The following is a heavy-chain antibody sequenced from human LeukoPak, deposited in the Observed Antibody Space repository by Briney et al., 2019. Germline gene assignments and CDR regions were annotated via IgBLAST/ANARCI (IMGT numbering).Heavy chain of an antibody. CDR3: ARAAYGSGSYRNWFDP. CDR1: GYSFTSYW. D-gene: IGHD3-10*01. CDR2: IYPGESDT. Sequence: GESLKISCRGSGYSFTSYWIGWVRQMPGKGLEWMGSIYPGESDTRYSPSFQGQVTISADKSISTAYLQWSSLKASDTAMYYCARAAYGSGSYRNWFDPWGQGTLVTVSS. V-gene: IGHV5-51*01. J-gene: IGHJ5*02.